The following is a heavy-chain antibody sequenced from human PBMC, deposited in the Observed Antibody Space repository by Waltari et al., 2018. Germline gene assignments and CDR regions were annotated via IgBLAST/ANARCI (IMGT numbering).Heavy chain of an antibody. Sequence: EVQLVESGGGLVQSGGSLRLSCAASGFPFWHYWMGWVRQAPGKGLEWVANTKQDESEKYYVDSVKGRFTISRDNAKNSLYLQMSSLRAEDTAVYYCAREGSYIDAFDMWGQGTMVTVSS. CDR2: TKQDESEK. D-gene: IGHD3-10*01. CDR3: AREGSYIDAFDM. V-gene: IGHV3-7*01. CDR1: GFPFWHYW. J-gene: IGHJ3*02.